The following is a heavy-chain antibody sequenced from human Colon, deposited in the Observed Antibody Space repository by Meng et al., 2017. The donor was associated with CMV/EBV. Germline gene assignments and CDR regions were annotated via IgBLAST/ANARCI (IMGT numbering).Heavy chain of an antibody. CDR2: IKQDGSEK. CDR3: ARSAPYVYSNPGV. CDR1: GFTFRNYW. V-gene: IGHV3-7*01. Sequence: GEALKISWAASGFTFRNYWMNWIRQAPGKGLEWVAKIKQDGSEKYYVDSVKGRFTISRDNTKNSLYLQMNSLRAEDTAVYSCARSAPYVYSNPGVWGQGTTVTVSS. J-gene: IGHJ6*02. D-gene: IGHD6-13*01.